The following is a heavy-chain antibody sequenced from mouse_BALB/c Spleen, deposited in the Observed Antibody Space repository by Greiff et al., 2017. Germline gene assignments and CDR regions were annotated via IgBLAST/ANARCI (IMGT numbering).Heavy chain of an antibody. CDR1: GFTFSSYA. CDR3: ARGITTVPWFAY. Sequence: EVQRVESGGGLVKPGGSLKLSCAASGFTFSSYAMSWVRQTPEKRLEWVASISSGGSTYYPDSVKGRFTISRDNARNILYLQMSSLRSEDTAMYYCARGITTVPWFAYWGQGTLVTVSA. CDR2: ISSGGST. V-gene: IGHV5-6-5*01. D-gene: IGHD1-1*01. J-gene: IGHJ3*01.